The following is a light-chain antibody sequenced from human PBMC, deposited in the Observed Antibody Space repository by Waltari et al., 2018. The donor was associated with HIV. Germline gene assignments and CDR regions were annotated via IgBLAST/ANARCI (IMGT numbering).Light chain of an antibody. CDR1: QDISNY. CDR2: DAA. V-gene: IGKV1-33*01. J-gene: IGKJ2*01. Sequence: DIQITQSPSSLSASVGDRVTITCQASQDISNYLKWYQQKPGKAPKLLIYDAANLETGVPSRFSGSGSGKDFTFTISSLQPEDIATYYCQQYDNLPSYTFGQGTKLEIK. CDR3: QQYDNLPSYT.